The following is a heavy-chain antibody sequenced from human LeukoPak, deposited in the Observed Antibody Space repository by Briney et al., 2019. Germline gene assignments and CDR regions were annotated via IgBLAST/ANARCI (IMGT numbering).Heavy chain of an antibody. CDR2: ISRSGADT. J-gene: IGHJ4*02. V-gene: IGHV3-23*01. D-gene: IGHD5-18*01. Sequence: GGSLRLSCAASGFTFSSFAISWVRQPPGNGLEWVSAISRSGADTYYADSVKGRFTISRDNSKNTLYLQMDSLSAEDTAVYYCVKVDTWGQGTLVTVSS. CDR1: GFTFSSFA. CDR3: VKVDT.